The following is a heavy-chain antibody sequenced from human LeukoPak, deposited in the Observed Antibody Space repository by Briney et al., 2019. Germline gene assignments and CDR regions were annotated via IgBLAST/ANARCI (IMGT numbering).Heavy chain of an antibody. D-gene: IGHD6-25*01. Sequence: GGSLRLSCAASGLTVSSNYMSWVRQAPGKGLEWVSVIYSGGSTYYADSVKGRFTISRDNSKNTLYLQMNSLRAEDTAVYYCARDSIAAGLFDYWGQGTLVTISS. CDR2: IYSGGST. V-gene: IGHV3-53*01. CDR1: GLTVSSNY. CDR3: ARDSIAAGLFDY. J-gene: IGHJ4*02.